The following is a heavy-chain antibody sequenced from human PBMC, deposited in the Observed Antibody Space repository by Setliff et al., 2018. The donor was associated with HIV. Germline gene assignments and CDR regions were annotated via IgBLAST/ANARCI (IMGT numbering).Heavy chain of an antibody. V-gene: IGHV4-4*09. D-gene: IGHD3-3*01. J-gene: IGHJ4*02. CDR2: IYTSGST. CDR1: GGSISTYY. CDR3: ARVPFTTGFDY. Sequence: PSETLSLTCTVSGGSISTYYWTWTRQPPGKGLEWIGYIYTSGSTNYNPSLKSRVTISVDTSKNQFSLKLSSVTAADTAVFYCARVPFTTGFDYWGQGILVTVSS.